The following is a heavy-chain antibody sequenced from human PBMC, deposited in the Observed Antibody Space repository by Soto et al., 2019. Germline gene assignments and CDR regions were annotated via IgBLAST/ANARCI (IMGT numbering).Heavy chain of an antibody. V-gene: IGHV3-7*01. CDR2: IKQDGSEK. CDR3: ARVQGTAMVRSWFDP. CDR1: GFTFSSYW. D-gene: IGHD5-18*01. Sequence: GGSLRLSCAASGFTFSSYWMSWVRQAPGKGLEWVANIKQDGSEKYYVDSVKGRFTISRDNAKNSLYLQMNSLRAEDTAVYYCARVQGTAMVRSWFDPWGQGTLVTVS. J-gene: IGHJ5*02.